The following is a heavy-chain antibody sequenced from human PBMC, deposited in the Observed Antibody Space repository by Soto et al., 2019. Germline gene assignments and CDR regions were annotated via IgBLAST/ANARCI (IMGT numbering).Heavy chain of an antibody. D-gene: IGHD3-10*01. J-gene: IGHJ4*02. CDR2: IIPIFGVT. CDR3: FWVSGRRAGD. CDR1: GGTFSSYT. Sequence: QVQLEQSGAEVKKPGSSVKVSCKASGGTFSSYTINWVRQAPGQGLEWMGRIIPIFGVTNYAQKFRGGVTITAEKATSTPYLELGSRGKNDTAVYYCFWVSGRRAGDWGQGPLVSVSS. V-gene: IGHV1-69*02.